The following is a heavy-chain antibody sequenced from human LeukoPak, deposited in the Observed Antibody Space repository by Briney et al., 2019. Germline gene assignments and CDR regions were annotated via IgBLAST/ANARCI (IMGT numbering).Heavy chain of an antibody. CDR2: IRGSDDNT. Sequence: GGSLRLSCASSVFTFSIYAMSWVRQAPGKGLEWVSAIRGSDDNTFYADSVRGRFTISRDNSKNTLYLQMNILRAEDTAVYYCAKTVTTQAYYCYFDLWGRGTLVTVSS. V-gene: IGHV3-23*01. J-gene: IGHJ2*01. D-gene: IGHD4-17*01. CDR3: AKTVTTQAYYCYFDL. CDR1: VFTFSIYA.